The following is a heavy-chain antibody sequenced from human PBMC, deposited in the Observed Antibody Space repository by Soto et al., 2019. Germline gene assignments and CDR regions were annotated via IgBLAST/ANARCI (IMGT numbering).Heavy chain of an antibody. D-gene: IGHD6-19*01. Sequence: QQQLQESGSGLVKPSQTLSLTCAVSGGSISSGGYSWSWIRQPPGKGLEWIGYIYPSGSTYYNPSLKRRVTVSVDRSTDQSARKLSSVTAADPAVYYCARAGGLGAVDVDYWGQGNLVTVSS. CDR3: ARAGGLGAVDVDY. CDR1: GGSISSGGYS. CDR2: IYPSGST. V-gene: IGHV4-30-2*01. J-gene: IGHJ4*02.